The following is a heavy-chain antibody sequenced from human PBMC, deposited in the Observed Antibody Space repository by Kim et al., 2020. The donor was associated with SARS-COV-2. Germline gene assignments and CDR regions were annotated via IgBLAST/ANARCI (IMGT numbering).Heavy chain of an antibody. D-gene: IGHD4-17*01. CDR3: ATTPPWAKVTYNWFDP. CDR2: IIPIFGTA. Sequence: SVKVSCKASGGTFSSYAISWVRQAPGQGLEWMGGIIPIFGTANYAQKFQGRVTITADESTSTAYMELSSLRSEDTAVYYCATTPPWAKVTYNWFDPWGQGTLVTVSS. J-gene: IGHJ5*02. V-gene: IGHV1-69*13. CDR1: GGTFSSYA.